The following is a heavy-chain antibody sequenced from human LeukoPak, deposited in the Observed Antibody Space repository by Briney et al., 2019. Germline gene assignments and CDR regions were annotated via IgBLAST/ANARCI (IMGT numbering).Heavy chain of an antibody. CDR1: GFPFSNYG. CDR2: ISGSGDTT. Sequence: PGRSLRLSCAASGFPFSNYGMSWVRQAPGKGLEWVSAISGSGDTTYFADSVKGRFTISRDNSKNTLYLQMNSLRAEDTAVYYCAKDIIVGATHFDYWGQGTLVTVSS. D-gene: IGHD1-26*01. V-gene: IGHV3-23*01. CDR3: AKDIIVGATHFDY. J-gene: IGHJ4*02.